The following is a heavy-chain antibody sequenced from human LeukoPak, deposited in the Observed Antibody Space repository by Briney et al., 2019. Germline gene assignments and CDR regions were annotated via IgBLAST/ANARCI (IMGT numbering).Heavy chain of an antibody. J-gene: IGHJ3*02. CDR2: ISAYNGNT. D-gene: IGHD5-18*01. CDR3: AATAPVDTAMVYDAFDI. V-gene: IGHV1-18*01. Sequence: ASVKVSCKASGYTFTSYGISWVRQAPGQGLEWMGWISAYNGNTNYAQKLQGRVTITADESTSTAYMELSSLRSEDTAVYYCAATAPVDTAMVYDAFDIWGQGTMVTVSS. CDR1: GYTFTSYG.